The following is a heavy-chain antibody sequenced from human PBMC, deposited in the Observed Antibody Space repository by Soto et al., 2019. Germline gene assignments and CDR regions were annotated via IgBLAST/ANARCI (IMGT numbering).Heavy chain of an antibody. CDR2: LSGSGDSK. CDR1: GFTFSSYA. D-gene: IGHD6-13*01. J-gene: IGHJ4*02. V-gene: IGHV3-23*01. Sequence: PGGSLRLSCAASGFTFSSYAMHWVRQAPGKGLEWVSGLSGSGDSKYYADSVKGRFTISRDNSMNTLYLQMKTLRAEDTAVYYCAKVSSSWYAGFFDLWGQGTPVTVSS. CDR3: AKVSSSWYAGFFDL.